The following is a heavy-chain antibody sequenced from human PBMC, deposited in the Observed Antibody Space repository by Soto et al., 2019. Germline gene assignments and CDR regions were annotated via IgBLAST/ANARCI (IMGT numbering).Heavy chain of an antibody. D-gene: IGHD6-19*01. CDR2: INHSGST. CDR3: ARVRGIAVARRGFDY. Sequence: SETLSLTCAVYGGSFSGYYWSWIRQPPGKGLEWIGEINHSGSTNYNPSLKSRVTISVDTSKNQFSLKLSSVTAADTAVYYCARVRGIAVARRGFDYWGQGTLVTVSS. V-gene: IGHV4-34*01. CDR1: GGSFSGYY. J-gene: IGHJ4*02.